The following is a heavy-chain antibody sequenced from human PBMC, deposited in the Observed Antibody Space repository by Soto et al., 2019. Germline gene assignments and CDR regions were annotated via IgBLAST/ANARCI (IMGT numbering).Heavy chain of an antibody. CDR1: GFTFDDYA. J-gene: IGHJ4*02. V-gene: IGHV3-9*01. CDR3: VKDSESSGYLTHLDY. D-gene: IGHD3-22*01. Sequence: GGSLRLSCVASGFTFDDYAIHWVRQTPGKGLEWVSGLTWNGEVLGYADSVKGRFTISRDNAKNSLYLEMNSLRPEDTALYYCVKDSESSGYLTHLDYRRQRTLVTVSS. CDR2: LTWNGEVL.